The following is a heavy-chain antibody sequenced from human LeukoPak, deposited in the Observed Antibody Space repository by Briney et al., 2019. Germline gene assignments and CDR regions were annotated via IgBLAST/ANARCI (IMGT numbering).Heavy chain of an antibody. V-gene: IGHV1-18*01. J-gene: IGHJ1*01. Sequence: ASVKVSCKASGYTFSSYGISWVRQAPGQGLEWMGRISAYNGNTNYAQKLQGRVTMTTDTSTSTAYMELRSLRSDDTAVYYCARDRESAYYYDSSGYRAYFHHWGQGTLVTVSS. CDR2: ISAYNGNT. D-gene: IGHD3-22*01. CDR1: GYTFSSYG. CDR3: ARDRESAYYYDSSGYRAYFHH.